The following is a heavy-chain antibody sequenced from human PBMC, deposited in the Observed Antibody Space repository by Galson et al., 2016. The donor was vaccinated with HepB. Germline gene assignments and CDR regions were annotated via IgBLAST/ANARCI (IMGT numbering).Heavy chain of an antibody. CDR2: ISSSTYT. CDR3: ARGEEGMDA. V-gene: IGHV3-11*05. Sequence: SLRLSCAASGFTFSDYYMSWIRQAPGKGLEWVSYISSSTYTNYADSVKGRFTISRDIAKSSLYLQMNSLRVEDTAVYYCARGEEGMDAWGQGTTVTVSS. J-gene: IGHJ6*02. D-gene: IGHD1-26*01. CDR1: GFTFSDYY.